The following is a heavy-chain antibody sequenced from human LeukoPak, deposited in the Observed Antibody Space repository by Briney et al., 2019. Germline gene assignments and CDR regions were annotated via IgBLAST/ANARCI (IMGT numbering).Heavy chain of an antibody. Sequence: SVKVSCKASGGTFSRYAISWGRQAPGRGLEWMGGIIPIFGTANYAQKFQGRVTITADESTSTAYMELSSLRSEDTAVYYCATLWFGESGWGQGTLVTVSS. V-gene: IGHV1-69*13. CDR2: IIPIFGTA. CDR3: ATLWFGESG. D-gene: IGHD3-10*01. J-gene: IGHJ4*02. CDR1: GGTFSRYA.